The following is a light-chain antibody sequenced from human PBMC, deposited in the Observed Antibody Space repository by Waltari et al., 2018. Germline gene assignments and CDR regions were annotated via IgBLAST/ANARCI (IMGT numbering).Light chain of an antibody. CDR2: DAS. CDR3: QQRSNWPVFT. J-gene: IGKJ3*01. CDR1: QSVSSY. Sequence: EIVLTQSPATLSLSPGERATLSCRASQSVSSYLAWYQQKPGQAPRLLIYDASNRATGIPARFSGSGSGKDFTLTISSLEPEDFAVYYCQQRSNWPVFTFGPGTKVDIK. V-gene: IGKV3-11*01.